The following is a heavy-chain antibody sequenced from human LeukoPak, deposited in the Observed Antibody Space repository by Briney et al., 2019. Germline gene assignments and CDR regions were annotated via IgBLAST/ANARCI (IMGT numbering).Heavy chain of an antibody. D-gene: IGHD3-9*01. Sequence: SVRVSCKASGGTFSSYTISWVRQAPGQGLEWMGRIIPILGIANYAQKFQGRVTITADKSTSTAYMELSSLRSEDTAVYYCARSRNYDILTGYSYYFDYWGQGTLVTVSS. CDR1: GGTFSSYT. CDR3: ARSRNYDILTGYSYYFDY. V-gene: IGHV1-69*02. CDR2: IIPILGIA. J-gene: IGHJ4*02.